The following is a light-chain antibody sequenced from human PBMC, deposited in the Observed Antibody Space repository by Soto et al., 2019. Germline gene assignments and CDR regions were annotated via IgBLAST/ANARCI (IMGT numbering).Light chain of an antibody. V-gene: IGKV3-15*01. CDR1: QSVSSN. CDR2: GTS. Sequence: EIVMTQSPATLSVSPGERATLSCRASQSVSSNLAWYQQKPGQVPRLLIYGTSTRATGIPARFSGSGSGTEFTLTICSLHSEDFAVYYCQQYNNWPPLTFGGGTKVEIK. CDR3: QQYNNWPPLT. J-gene: IGKJ4*01.